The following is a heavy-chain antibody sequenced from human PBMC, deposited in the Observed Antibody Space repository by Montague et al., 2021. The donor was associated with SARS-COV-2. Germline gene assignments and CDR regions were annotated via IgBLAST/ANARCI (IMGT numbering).Heavy chain of an antibody. Sequence: SETLSLTCTVSGGSISGSNYCWGWIRQPPGKGLEWIGTIHYSGSTYYKPSLKSRVTTSLDTSKNQFSLKLSSVTAADTAVYYCARGDFGVVIIPYYYYYMDVWGKGTTVTVSS. CDR2: IHYSGST. CDR1: GGSISGSNYC. CDR3: ARGDFGVVIIPYYYYYMDV. J-gene: IGHJ6*03. V-gene: IGHV4-39*01. D-gene: IGHD3-3*01.